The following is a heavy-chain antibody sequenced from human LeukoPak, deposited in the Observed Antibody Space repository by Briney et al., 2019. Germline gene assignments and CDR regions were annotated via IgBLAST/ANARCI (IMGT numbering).Heavy chain of an antibody. D-gene: IGHD3-3*01. CDR3: AAGGGWDPSFGVVTHIGA. CDR1: GFTFSGYW. CDR2: IDNDGHGI. J-gene: IGHJ6*03. V-gene: IGHV3-74*01. Sequence: QSGGSLRLSCVTSGFTFSGYWMHWVRQGPEKGLELVSRIDNDGHGIIYADSVKGRFTTSRDNVKNTLYLQMNSLRVEDTAVYYCAAGGGWDPSFGVVTHIGAWGKGTTVVVS.